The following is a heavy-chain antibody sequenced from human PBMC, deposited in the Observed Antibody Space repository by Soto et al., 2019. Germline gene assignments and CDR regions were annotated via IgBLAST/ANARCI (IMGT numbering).Heavy chain of an antibody. CDR1: GGPMTSYY. CDR3: ARAYFDFTGGYSPYWYS. J-gene: IGHJ2*01. CDR2: IDDAGST. V-gene: IGHV4-59*01. Sequence: SATLSLTCRVSGGPMTSYYWTWLRQSPGKGLEGIGYIDDAGSTKFNPSLRSRVSMSILTSQGQVSLTLDSVTAADTAVYYCARAYFDFTGGYSPYWYS. D-gene: IGHD3-3*01.